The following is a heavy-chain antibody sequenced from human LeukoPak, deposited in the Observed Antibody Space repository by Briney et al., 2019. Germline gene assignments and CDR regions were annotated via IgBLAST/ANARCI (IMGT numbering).Heavy chain of an antibody. D-gene: IGHD5-12*01. V-gene: IGHV4-39*01. CDR2: IYYSGSA. J-gene: IGHJ4*02. CDR3: ARRIVATTSMDY. CDR1: VGSISRSRSY. Sequence: SETLSPTCTVSVGSISRSRSYWGWIRQPPGQGLQWLGSIYYSGSAYYNPSLKSRVTISVDTSKNQFSLKLSSVTAADTAVYYCARRIVATTSMDYWGQGTLFTVSS.